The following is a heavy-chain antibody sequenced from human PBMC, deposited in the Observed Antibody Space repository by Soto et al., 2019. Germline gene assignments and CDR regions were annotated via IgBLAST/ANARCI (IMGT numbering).Heavy chain of an antibody. D-gene: IGHD6-19*01. CDR1: GGSIRGYY. CDR3: ATHDNLPLDGTGFDS. CDR2: IYSIGST. Sequence: QVQLQESGPGLVKPSETLSLTCTVSGGSIRGYYWSWLRQPPGKGLEWIGYIYSIGSTNYNPSLRSQYTRSVATSMDQFSLKLSSVTATDTAVYYCATHDNLPLDGTGFDSWGRGTLVTVSS. J-gene: IGHJ4*02. V-gene: IGHV4-59*08.